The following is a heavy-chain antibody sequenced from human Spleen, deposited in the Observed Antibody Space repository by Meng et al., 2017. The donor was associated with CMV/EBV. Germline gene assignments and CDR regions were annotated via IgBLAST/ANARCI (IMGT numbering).Heavy chain of an antibody. CDR2: IKQDGSAK. V-gene: IGHV3-7*01. J-gene: IGHJ1*01. Sequence: GESLKISCATSGFTFSSYVFSWVRQAPGKGLEWVANIKQDGSAKDYVDSVKGRFTISRDDAKNSLYLQMSTLRAEDTAVYFCVRDQSDTDYVSARYWGQGTLVTVSS. CDR1: GFTFSSYV. D-gene: IGHD4-17*01. CDR3: VRDQSDTDYVSARY.